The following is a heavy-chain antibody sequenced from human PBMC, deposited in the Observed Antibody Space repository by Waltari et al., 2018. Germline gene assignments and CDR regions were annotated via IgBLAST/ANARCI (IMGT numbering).Heavy chain of an antibody. CDR1: GGSFSGYY. V-gene: IGHV4-34*01. CDR3: ARAKRYCSSTSCYTWGFDP. J-gene: IGHJ5*02. CDR2: INHSGST. D-gene: IGHD2-2*01. Sequence: QVQLQQWGAGLLKPSETLSLTCAVYGGSFSGYYWSWIRQPPGKGLEWIGEINHSGSTNYNPSLKSRVTISVDTSKNQFSLKLSSVTAADTAVYYCARAKRYCSSTSCYTWGFDPWGQGTLVTVSS.